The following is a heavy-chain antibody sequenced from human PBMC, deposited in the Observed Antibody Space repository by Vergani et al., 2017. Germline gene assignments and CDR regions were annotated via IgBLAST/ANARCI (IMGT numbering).Heavy chain of an antibody. D-gene: IGHD6-19*01. V-gene: IGHV5-51*01. CDR3: ARVPSSKDWFYYSSGWYYFDY. J-gene: IGHJ4*02. CDR1: GYSFTSYW. CDR2: IYPGDSDT. Sequence: EVQLVQSGAEVKKPGESLKISCKGSGYSFTSYWIGWVRQMPGKGLEWMGIIYPGDSDTRYSPSFQGQVTISADKSISTAYLQWSSLKASDTAMYYCARVPSSKDWFYYSSGWYYFDYWGQGTLVTVSS.